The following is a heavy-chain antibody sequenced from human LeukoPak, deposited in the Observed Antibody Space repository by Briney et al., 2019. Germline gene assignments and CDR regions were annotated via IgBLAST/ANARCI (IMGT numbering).Heavy chain of an antibody. Sequence: SETLSLTCTVSGGSISSGGYYWSWIRQHPGKGLEWIGYIYYSGSTYYNPSLKSRVTISVDTSKNQFSLKLSSVTAADTAVYYCARACSCGALPVYWYFDLWGRGTLVTVSS. CDR2: IYYSGST. CDR1: GGSISSGGYY. D-gene: IGHD2-21*01. V-gene: IGHV4-31*03. J-gene: IGHJ2*01. CDR3: ARACSCGALPVYWYFDL.